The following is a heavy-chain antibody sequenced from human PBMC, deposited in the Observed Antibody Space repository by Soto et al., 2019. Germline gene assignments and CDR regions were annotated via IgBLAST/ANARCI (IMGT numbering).Heavy chain of an antibody. CDR3: AKEGVDFWSDLGGMDV. J-gene: IGHJ6*02. V-gene: IGHV3-30*18. CDR1: GFTFSSYG. Sequence: GGSLRLSCAASGFTFSSYGMHWVRQAPGKGLEWVAVISYDGSDKYYADSVKGRFTISRDNSKNTLYLQTNSLRAEDTAVYYCAKEGVDFWSDLGGMDVWGQGTTVTVSS. D-gene: IGHD3-3*01. CDR2: ISYDGSDK.